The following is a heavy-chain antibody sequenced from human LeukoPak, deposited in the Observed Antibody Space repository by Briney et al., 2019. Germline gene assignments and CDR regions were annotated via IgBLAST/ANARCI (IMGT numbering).Heavy chain of an antibody. CDR1: GFTFSSYS. CDR3: ARGFNWNDP. CDR2: ISSSRSYI. V-gene: IGHV3-21*04. Sequence: PGGSLRLSCAASGFTFSSYSMNWVRQAPGKGLEWVSLISSSRSYIYYADSVKGRFTISRGNAKNSLYLQMNSLRAEDTALYCCARGFNWNDPWGQGTLVTVSS. J-gene: IGHJ5*02.